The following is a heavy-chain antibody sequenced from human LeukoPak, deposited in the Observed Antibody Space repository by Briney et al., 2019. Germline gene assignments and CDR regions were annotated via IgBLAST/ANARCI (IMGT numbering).Heavy chain of an antibody. V-gene: IGHV5-10-1*01. Sequence: RGGSLKISCKTSGYSFTNYCITWVRQMPGKGLRWTGTVDPRDSYTNYSPSFQGHVTISADKSISTAYLQWSSLKASDTAMYYCARSDRDGYNALDYWGQGTLVTVSS. CDR1: GYSFTNYC. CDR3: ARSDRDGYNALDY. J-gene: IGHJ4*02. D-gene: IGHD5-24*01. CDR2: VDPRDSYT.